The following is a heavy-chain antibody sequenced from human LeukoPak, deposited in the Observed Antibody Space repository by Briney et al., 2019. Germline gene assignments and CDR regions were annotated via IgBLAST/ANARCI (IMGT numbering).Heavy chain of an antibody. Sequence: SETLSLTCTVSGGSVSSSSYYGGWIRQPPGKGLEWIATIYYNGSTYYSPSLKNRVTISLDTSKNQFSLRVSSVTAADTAVYYCARLLARGDFDSWGQGTLVTVSS. J-gene: IGHJ4*02. CDR3: ARLLARGDFDS. D-gene: IGHD2-8*02. V-gene: IGHV4-39*01. CDR2: IYYNGST. CDR1: GGSVSSSSYY.